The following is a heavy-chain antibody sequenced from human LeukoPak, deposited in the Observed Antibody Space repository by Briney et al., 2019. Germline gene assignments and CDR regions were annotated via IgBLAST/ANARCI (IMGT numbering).Heavy chain of an antibody. CDR2: ISAYNGNT. D-gene: IGHD3-22*01. CDR3: ARATPHYDSSGYYSPDFDY. V-gene: IGHV1-18*01. J-gene: IGHJ4*02. Sequence: ASVKVSCKASGYTFTSYGISRVRQAPGQGLEWMGWISAYNGNTNYAQKLQGRVTMTTDTSTSTAYMELRSLRSDDTAVYYCARATPHYDSSGYYSPDFDYWGQGTLVTVSS. CDR1: GYTFTSYG.